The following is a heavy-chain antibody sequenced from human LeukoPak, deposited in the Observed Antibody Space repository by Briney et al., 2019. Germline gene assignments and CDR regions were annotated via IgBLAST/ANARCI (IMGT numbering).Heavy chain of an antibody. Sequence: GGSLRLSCATSGFTFGRDWMTWVRQAPGKGLEWVANINQDGSEKYYMDSVKGRITISRDNAKNSLYLQMNSLRPEDTAVYFCARESRIVARGLTYYCGMDVWGQGTTVTVSS. CDR3: ARESRIVARGLTYYCGMDV. J-gene: IGHJ6*02. D-gene: IGHD5-12*01. CDR1: GFTFGRDW. CDR2: INQDGSEK. V-gene: IGHV3-7*05.